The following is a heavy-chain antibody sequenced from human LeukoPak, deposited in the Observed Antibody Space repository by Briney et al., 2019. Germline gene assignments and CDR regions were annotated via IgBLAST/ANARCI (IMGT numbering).Heavy chain of an antibody. CDR1: GFTFSNYW. V-gene: IGHV3-74*01. J-gene: IGHJ5*01. Sequence: GGSLRLSCAASGFTFSNYWMHWVRQAPGKGLVWASRIKGDGSHTIYADSVKGRFTISRDNAKNTLYLQMESLRAEDTAVYYCVRDWDHFDFDSWGLGTLVTVSS. D-gene: IGHD3-9*01. CDR3: VRDWDHFDFDS. CDR2: IKGDGSHT.